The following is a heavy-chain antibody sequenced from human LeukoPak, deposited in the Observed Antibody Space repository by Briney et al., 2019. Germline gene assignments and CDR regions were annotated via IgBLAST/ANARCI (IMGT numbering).Heavy chain of an antibody. V-gene: IGHV3-7*03. Sequence: GGSLRLSCAVSGFTVSSKYMSWVRQAPGKGLEWVANIKQDGSEKYYVDSVKGRFTISRDNAKNSLYLQMKSLRAEDTAVYYCAREGGNYGMDVWGQGTTVTVSS. D-gene: IGHD1-26*01. J-gene: IGHJ6*02. CDR1: GFTVSSKY. CDR2: IKQDGSEK. CDR3: AREGGNYGMDV.